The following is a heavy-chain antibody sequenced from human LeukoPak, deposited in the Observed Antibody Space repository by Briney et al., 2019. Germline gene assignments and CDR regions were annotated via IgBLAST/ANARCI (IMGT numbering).Heavy chain of an antibody. J-gene: IGHJ5*02. D-gene: IGHD2-8*01. CDR2: VYYSGST. CDR3: ARASFNVVCGNWFDP. V-gene: IGHV4-39*01. CDR1: SGSIGSSSNY. Sequence: SETLSLTCTVSSGSIGSSSNYWGWIRQAPGKGLEWIGNVYYSGSTFYNPSLKSRVTISVDTSKNQFSLKLRSVTAADTAIYYCARASFNVVCGNWFDPWGQGNLVTVSS.